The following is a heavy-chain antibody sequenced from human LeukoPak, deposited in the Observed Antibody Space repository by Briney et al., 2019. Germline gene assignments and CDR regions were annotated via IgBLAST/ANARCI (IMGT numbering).Heavy chain of an antibody. CDR3: ARTRLGYCSSTSCYLAYYYYGMDV. CDR1: GFTFSSYA. D-gene: IGHD2-2*01. Sequence: GGSLRLSCAASGFTFSSYAMHWVRQAPGKGLEWVAVISYDGSNKYYADSVKGRFTISRDNSKNTLYLQMNSLRAEDTAVYYCARTRLGYCSSTSCYLAYYYYGMDVWGQGTTATVSS. CDR2: ISYDGSNK. J-gene: IGHJ6*02. V-gene: IGHV3-30-3*01.